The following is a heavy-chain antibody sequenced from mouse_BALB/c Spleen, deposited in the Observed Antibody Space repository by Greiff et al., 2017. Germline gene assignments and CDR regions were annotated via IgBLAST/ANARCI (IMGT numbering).Heavy chain of an antibody. Sequence: VQLKQSGAELVRSGASVKLSCTASGFNIKDYYMHWVKQRPEQGLEWIGWIDPENGDTEYAPKFQGKATMTADTSSNTAYLQLSSLTSEDTAVYYCSAYYRYGFAYWGQGTLVTVSA. CDR3: SAYYRYGFAY. CDR1: GFNIKDYY. D-gene: IGHD2-14*01. J-gene: IGHJ3*01. V-gene: IGHV14-4*02. CDR2: IDPENGDT.